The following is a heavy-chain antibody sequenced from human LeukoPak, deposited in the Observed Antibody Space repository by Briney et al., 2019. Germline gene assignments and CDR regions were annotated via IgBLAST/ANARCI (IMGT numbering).Heavy chain of an antibody. J-gene: IGHJ6*03. CDR3: AAATNHYYYYYMDV. CDR2: INPSGGST. V-gene: IGHV1-46*01. Sequence: GASVKVSCEASGYTFTSYYMHWVRQAPGQGLEWMGIINPSGGSTRYAQKFQGRVTMTRDTSTSTVYMELSSLRSEDTAVYYCAAATNHYYYYYMDVWGKGTTVTVSS. D-gene: IGHD2-15*01. CDR1: GYTFTSYY.